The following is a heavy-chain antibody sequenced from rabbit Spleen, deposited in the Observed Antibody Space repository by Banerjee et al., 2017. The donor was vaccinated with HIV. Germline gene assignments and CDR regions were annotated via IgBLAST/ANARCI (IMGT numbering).Heavy chain of an antibody. J-gene: IGHJ4*01. CDR1: GVSFSSSYY. Sequence: QEQLEESGGGLVKPGASLTLTCTASGVSFSSSYYICWVRQAPGKGLEWIACIYAGDGSTVYASWAKGRFTISKTSSTTVTLQMTSLTAADTATYFCARGSGSSYYDYFNLWGQGTLVTVS. D-gene: IGHD8-1*01. CDR3: ARGSGSSYYDYFNL. CDR2: IYAGDGST. V-gene: IGHV1S45*01.